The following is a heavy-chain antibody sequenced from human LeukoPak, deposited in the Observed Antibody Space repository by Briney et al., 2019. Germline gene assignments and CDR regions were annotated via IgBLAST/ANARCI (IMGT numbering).Heavy chain of an antibody. CDR3: AKDPPDYYYDSSAYYYSPFDY. V-gene: IGHV3-23*01. CDR2: ISGSGGST. D-gene: IGHD3-22*01. J-gene: IGHJ4*02. Sequence: GSLRLSCVASRFTFSSYAMSWVRQAPGKGLEWVSSISGSGGSTYYADSVKGRFTISRDNSKNTLYLQMKSLRAEDTAVYYCAKDPPDYYYDSSAYYYSPFDYWGQGTLVTVSS. CDR1: RFTFSSYA.